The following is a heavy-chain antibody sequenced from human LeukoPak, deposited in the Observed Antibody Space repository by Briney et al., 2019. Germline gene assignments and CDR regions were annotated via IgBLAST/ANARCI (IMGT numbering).Heavy chain of an antibody. CDR3: AKLTGSLIPYDAFDI. J-gene: IGHJ3*02. V-gene: IGHV4-4*07. CDR2: IYTSGST. Sequence: PSETLSLTCTVSGGSISSYYWSWIRQPARKGLEWIGRIYTSGSTNYNPSLKSRVTMSVDTSKNQFSLKLSSVTAADTAVYYCAKLTGSLIPYDAFDIWGQGTMVTVSS. D-gene: IGHD2-15*01. CDR1: GGSISSYY.